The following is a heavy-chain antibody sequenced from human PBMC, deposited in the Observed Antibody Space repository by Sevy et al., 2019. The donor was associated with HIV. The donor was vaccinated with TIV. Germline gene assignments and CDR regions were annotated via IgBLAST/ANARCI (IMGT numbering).Heavy chain of an antibody. CDR1: GFTFNSYD. D-gene: IGHD1-26*01. CDR3: SRDLRLSGIYRSDY. J-gene: IGHJ4*02. V-gene: IGHV3-48*03. Sequence: GGSLRLSCAASGFTFNSYDMNWVRRAPGKALEWISYISGSGNTIYYADSVKGRFTISRDNAKKSLSLQMNSLRAEDTAVYYCSRDLRLSGIYRSDYWGQGTLVTVSS. CDR2: ISGSGNTI.